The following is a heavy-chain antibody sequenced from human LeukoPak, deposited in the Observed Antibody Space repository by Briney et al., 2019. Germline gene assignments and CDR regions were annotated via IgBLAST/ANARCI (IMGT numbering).Heavy chain of an antibody. CDR1: GFTFSSYA. CDR2: ISSNGDST. Sequence: GGSLRLSCAASGFTFSSYAMHWVCQAPGKGLEYVSAISSNGDSTYYANSVKGRFTISRDNSKNTLYLQMGSLRAEDMAVYYCARGAKGDLYEYWGQGTLVTVSS. V-gene: IGHV3-64*01. CDR3: ARGAKGDLYEY. J-gene: IGHJ4*02. D-gene: IGHD2-21*01.